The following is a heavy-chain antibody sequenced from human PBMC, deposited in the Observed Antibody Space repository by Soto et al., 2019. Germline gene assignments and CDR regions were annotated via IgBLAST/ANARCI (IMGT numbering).Heavy chain of an antibody. Sequence: QVQLQESGPGLVKPSQTLSLICTVSGGSINSGGYYWSWIRQLPGKGLEWIGYIYYTGSTYYNPSLKSRITISVDTSANQFSLNQSSVTAADTAIYFCARVFKTMSFYYGMDVWGQGTAVAVSS. J-gene: IGHJ6*02. CDR1: GGSINSGGYY. CDR3: ARVFKTMSFYYGMDV. D-gene: IGHD3-22*01. V-gene: IGHV4-31*03. CDR2: IYYTGST.